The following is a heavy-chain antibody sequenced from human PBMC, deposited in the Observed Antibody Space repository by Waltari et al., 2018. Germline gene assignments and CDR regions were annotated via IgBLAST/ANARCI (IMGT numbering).Heavy chain of an antibody. Sequence: QEQLQESGPGLVKPSETLSLTCTVSGGSITTYHWSWVRQPPGKGLEWIAFVYYSGRNNYNPSLESRVTILVDTSKNQVSLRLRSVTAADTAVYFCARHQGILGTHFDYWGQGALVTVSS. V-gene: IGHV4-59*08. CDR1: GGSITTYH. D-gene: IGHD2-21*01. CDR2: VYYSGRN. CDR3: ARHQGILGTHFDY. J-gene: IGHJ4*02.